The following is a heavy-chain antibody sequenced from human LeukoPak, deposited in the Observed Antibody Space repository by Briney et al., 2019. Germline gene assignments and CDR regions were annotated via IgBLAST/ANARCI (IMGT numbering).Heavy chain of an antibody. CDR1: GGSMRSYY. D-gene: IGHD3/OR15-3a*01. CDR3: ARGLIWHFLLDSRRDSFDV. J-gene: IGHJ3*01. V-gene: IGHV4-34*01. Sequence: SETLSLTCTVSGGSMRSYYWSWIRQPPGKGLEWIGEISHSGSTTYNPSLKSRLTMSVDTSKNQFSLKLRSVTVADTAVYYCARGLIWHFLLDSRRDSFDVWGQGTAITVSS. CDR2: ISHSGST.